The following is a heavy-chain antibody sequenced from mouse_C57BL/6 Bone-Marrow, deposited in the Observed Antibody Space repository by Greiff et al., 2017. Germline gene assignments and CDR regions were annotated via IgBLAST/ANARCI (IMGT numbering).Heavy chain of an antibody. CDR3: ARGGAMVRYYFDY. D-gene: IGHD2-2*01. J-gene: IGHJ2*01. CDR2: ILPGSGST. CDR1: GYTFTGYW. Sequence: QVQLQQSGAELMKPGASVKLSCKATGYTFTGYWIEWVKQRPGHGLEWIGEILPGSGSTNYNEKFKGKATFTADTSSNTAYMQLSSLTTENSAIYDGARGGAMVRYYFDYWGQGTTLTVSS. V-gene: IGHV1-9*01.